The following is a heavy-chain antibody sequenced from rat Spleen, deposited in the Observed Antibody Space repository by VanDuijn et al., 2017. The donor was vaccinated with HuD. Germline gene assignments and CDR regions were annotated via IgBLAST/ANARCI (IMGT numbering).Heavy chain of an antibody. CDR1: GYSITSNY. V-gene: IGHV3-1*01. CDR2: ISYSGST. CDR3: TSDRDSYGHVGIFDY. J-gene: IGHJ2*01. Sequence: EVQLQESGPGLVKPSQSLSLTCSVTGYSITSNYWGWIRKFPGDKMEWMGYISYSGSTGFNPSLKSRISITRHTSTKKFFLQLKSVTPEDTAPYQCTSDRDSYGHVGIFDYWGQGVMVTVSS. D-gene: IGHD1-12*01.